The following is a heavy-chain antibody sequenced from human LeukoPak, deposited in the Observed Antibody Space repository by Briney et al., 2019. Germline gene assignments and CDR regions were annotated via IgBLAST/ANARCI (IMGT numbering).Heavy chain of an antibody. CDR1: GYTFTSYD. J-gene: IGHJ6*03. V-gene: IGHV1-8*01. D-gene: IGHD3-9*01. CDR3: ATWLSPYYYYYYMDV. Sequence: ASVKVSCKASGYTFTSYDINWVRQATGQGLEWMGWMNPNTGNTGYAQKFQGRVTMTRNTSTSTAYMELSSLRAEDTAVYYCATWLSPYYYYYYMDVWGKGTTVTVSS. CDR2: MNPNTGNT.